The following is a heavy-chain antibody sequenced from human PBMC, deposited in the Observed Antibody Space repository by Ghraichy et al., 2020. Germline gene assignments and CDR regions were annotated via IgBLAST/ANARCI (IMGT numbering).Heavy chain of an antibody. CDR2: ISASSRST. CDR1: GFTFSGYS. Sequence: GGSLRLSCAASGFTFSGYSMNWVRQAPGKGLEWLSYISASSRSTFYADSVKGRFTISRDNAKNSLYLQVKSLRDEDTAGYYCARGSKVVRFYYYDGMDVWGQRTTITVSS. CDR3: ARGSKVVRFYYYDGMDV. J-gene: IGHJ6*02. D-gene: IGHD4-23*01. V-gene: IGHV3-48*02.